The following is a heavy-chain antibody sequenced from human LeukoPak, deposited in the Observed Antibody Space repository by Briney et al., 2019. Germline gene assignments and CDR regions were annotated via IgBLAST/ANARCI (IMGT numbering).Heavy chain of an antibody. J-gene: IGHJ3*02. CDR2: IYHSGST. CDR1: GGSFSGYY. CDR3: ARAFSYGSGPGAFDI. Sequence: SETLSLTCAVYGGSFSGYYWSWIRQPPGKGLEWIGEIYHSGSTNYNPSLKSRVTISVDTSKNQFSLKLSSVTAADTAVYYCARAFSYGSGPGAFDIWGQGTMVTVSS. V-gene: IGHV4-34*01. D-gene: IGHD3-10*01.